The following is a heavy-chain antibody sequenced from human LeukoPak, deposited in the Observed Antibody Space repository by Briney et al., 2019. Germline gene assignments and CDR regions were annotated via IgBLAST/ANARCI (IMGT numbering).Heavy chain of an antibody. Sequence: GRSLRLSCSASGFTFSMSPMHWVRQAPGKGLEYVSAISSDGVSTYYGASVKGRFTISRDNSKNTLYLQMSSLRAEDTALYYCVKETAFYDHWGPGTLVTVSS. CDR2: ISSDGVST. D-gene: IGHD2/OR15-2a*01. V-gene: IGHV3-64D*06. J-gene: IGHJ4*02. CDR1: GFTFSMSP. CDR3: VKETAFYDH.